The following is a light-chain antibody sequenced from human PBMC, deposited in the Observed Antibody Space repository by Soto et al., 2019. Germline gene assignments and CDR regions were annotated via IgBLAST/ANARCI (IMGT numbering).Light chain of an antibody. J-gene: IGKJ5*01. CDR3: QQLNTYPIT. V-gene: IGKV1-9*01. CDR1: QGISSY. Sequence: DIQLTQSPPFLSASVGDRVTMTCRASQGISSYLAWHQQKPGKAPNLLIYAAPTLQSGVPSRFSGSGSGTEFTLTISSLQPEDFATYYCQQLNTYPITFGQGTRLEIK. CDR2: AAP.